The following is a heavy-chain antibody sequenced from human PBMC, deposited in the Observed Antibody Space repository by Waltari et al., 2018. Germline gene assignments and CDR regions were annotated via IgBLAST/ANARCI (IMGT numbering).Heavy chain of an antibody. CDR3: ARGAGTGDY. J-gene: IGHJ4*02. CDR1: GGSISSYY. D-gene: IGHD6-19*01. CDR2: IYYSGST. Sequence: QVQLQESGPGLVTPSETLSLTSTVSGGSISSYYWSWIRQPPGKGLEWIGYIYYSGSTNYNPSLKSRVTISVDTSKNQFSLKLSSVTAADTAVYYCARGAGTGDYWGQGTLVTVSS. V-gene: IGHV4-59*01.